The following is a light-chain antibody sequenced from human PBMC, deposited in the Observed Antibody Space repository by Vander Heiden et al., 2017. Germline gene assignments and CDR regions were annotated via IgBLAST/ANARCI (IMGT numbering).Light chain of an antibody. V-gene: IGKV3-11*01. CDR1: QSVDSY. CDR3: QQRSSWPLT. Sequence: TASTQSPATLSLSPGERATLSCRASQSVDSYLAWYQQKPGQAPRLLIYDASNRAAGIPARFSGSGSGTDFTLTISSLEPEDFAVYYCQQRSSWPLTFGGGTKVDIK. J-gene: IGKJ4*01. CDR2: DAS.